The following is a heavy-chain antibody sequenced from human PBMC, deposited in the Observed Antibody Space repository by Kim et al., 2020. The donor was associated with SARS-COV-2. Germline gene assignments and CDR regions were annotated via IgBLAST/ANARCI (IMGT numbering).Heavy chain of an antibody. CDR1: GFTFSSYA. V-gene: IGHV3-23*01. CDR2: ISGSGGST. J-gene: IGHJ5*02. Sequence: GGSLRLSCAASGFTFSSYAMSWVRQAPGKGLEWVSAISGSGGSTYYADSVKGRFTISRDNSKNTLYLQMNSLRAEDTAVYYCAKETTIVVVVAGGFDPWGQGTLVTVSS. CDR3: AKETTIVVVVAGGFDP. D-gene: IGHD2-15*01.